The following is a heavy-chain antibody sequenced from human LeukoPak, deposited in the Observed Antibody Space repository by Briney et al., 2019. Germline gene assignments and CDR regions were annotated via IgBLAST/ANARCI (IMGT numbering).Heavy chain of an antibody. V-gene: IGHV1-2*02. D-gene: IGHD3-3*01. J-gene: IGHJ6*02. CDR1: GYTFTGYY. Sequence: ASVKVSCKASGYTFTGYYFHWVRQAPGQGLEWMGWINPNSGGTNYAQKFQGRVTMTRDTSISTAYMELSRLRSDDTAVYYCARALDYDFWSGYLGVWGQGTTVTVSS. CDR2: INPNSGGT. CDR3: ARALDYDFWSGYLGV.